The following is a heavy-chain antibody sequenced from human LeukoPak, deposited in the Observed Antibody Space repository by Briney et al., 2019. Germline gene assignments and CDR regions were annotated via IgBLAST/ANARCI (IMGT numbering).Heavy chain of an antibody. J-gene: IGHJ3*02. CDR1: GGSISSSSYY. CDR2: IYYSGST. D-gene: IGHD3-22*01. V-gene: IGHV4-39*07. Sequence: SETLSLTCTVSGGSISSSSYYWGWIRQPPGKGLEWIGSIYYSGSTYYNPSLKSRVTISVDTSKNQFSLNLNSVTAADTAVYYCARSERSSGYSDACDIWGQGTMVTVSS. CDR3: ARSERSSGYSDACDI.